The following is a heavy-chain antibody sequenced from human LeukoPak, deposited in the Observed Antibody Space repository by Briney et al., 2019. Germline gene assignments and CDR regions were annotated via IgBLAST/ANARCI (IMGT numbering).Heavy chain of an antibody. Sequence: PGGSLRLSCAASGFSFTDHYMDWVRQVPGKGLEWIVRIRNKANSYTTEYAASVKGRFTISRDDSENSLHLQMNSLKTEDTAVYYCARGVRTNPNWYFDFWGRGTLVTVSS. CDR2: IRNKANSYTT. CDR1: GFSFTDHY. D-gene: IGHD2-8*01. V-gene: IGHV3-72*01. CDR3: ARGVRTNPNWYFDF. J-gene: IGHJ2*01.